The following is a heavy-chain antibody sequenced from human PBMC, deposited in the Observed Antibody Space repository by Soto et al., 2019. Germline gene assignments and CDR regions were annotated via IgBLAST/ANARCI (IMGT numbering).Heavy chain of an antibody. CDR3: ARALGVPYSSSWYHGFDY. CDR2: IYPGDSDT. Sequence: LGESLKISCKCSGYSCNAYWIVWVRQMPGKGLEWMGIIYPGDSDTRYSPSFQGQVTISADKSISTAYLQWSSLKASDTAIYYCARALGVPYSSSWYHGFDYWGQGTLVTVPQ. J-gene: IGHJ4*02. CDR1: GYSCNAYW. V-gene: IGHV5-51*01. D-gene: IGHD6-13*01.